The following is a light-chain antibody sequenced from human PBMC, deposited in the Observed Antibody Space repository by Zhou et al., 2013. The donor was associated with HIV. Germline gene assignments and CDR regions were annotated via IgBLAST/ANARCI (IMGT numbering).Light chain of an antibody. CDR2: GAS. Sequence: EIVLTQSPGTLSLSPGERATLSCRASQRVSSDLAWYQQKPGQAPRLLIYGASTRATGIPARFSGSGSETEFTLTISSLQSEDFAVYYCQQYNNWPPMYTFGQGTKLEIK. J-gene: IGKJ2*01. CDR3: QQYNNWPPMYT. CDR1: QRVSSD. V-gene: IGKV3-15*01.